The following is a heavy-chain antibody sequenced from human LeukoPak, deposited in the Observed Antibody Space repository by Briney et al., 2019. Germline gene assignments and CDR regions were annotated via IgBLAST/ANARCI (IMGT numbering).Heavy chain of an antibody. Sequence: SVKVSCKASGGTFSSYAISWVRQAPGQGLEWMGGIISIFGTANYAQKFQGRVTITADESTSTAYMELSSLRSEDTAVYYCARQVVVVPADLNWFDPWGQGTLVTVSS. D-gene: IGHD2-2*01. V-gene: IGHV1-69*13. CDR1: GGTFSSYA. J-gene: IGHJ5*02. CDR3: ARQVVVVPADLNWFDP. CDR2: IISIFGTA.